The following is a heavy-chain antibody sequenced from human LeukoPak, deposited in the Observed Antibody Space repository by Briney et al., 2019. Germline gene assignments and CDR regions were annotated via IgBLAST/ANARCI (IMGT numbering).Heavy chain of an antibody. Sequence: ASETLSLTCTVSGGSISSGGYYWSWIRQPPGKGLEWIGYIYHTGSTYYNPSLKSRVTISVARSKNQFSLKLSSVTAADTAVYYCAGLPDFWSGNRHNYYYYYYMDVWGKGTTVTVSS. J-gene: IGHJ6*03. V-gene: IGHV4-30-2*01. CDR2: IYHTGST. CDR3: AGLPDFWSGNRHNYYYYYYMDV. D-gene: IGHD3-3*01. CDR1: GGSISSGGYY.